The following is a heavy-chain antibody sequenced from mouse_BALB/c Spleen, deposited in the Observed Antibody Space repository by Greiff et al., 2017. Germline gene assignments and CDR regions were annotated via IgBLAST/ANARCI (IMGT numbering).Heavy chain of an antibody. CDR3: ARLNGNYAMDY. V-gene: IGHV4-1*02. CDR1: GFDFSRYW. Sequence: EVKLMESGGGLVQPGGSLKLSCAASGFDFSRYWMSWVRQAPGKGLEWIGEINPDSSTINYTPSLKDKFIISRDNAKNTLYLQMSKVRSEDTALYYCARLNGNYAMDYWGQGTSVTVSS. J-gene: IGHJ4*01. CDR2: INPDSSTI. D-gene: IGHD2-1*01.